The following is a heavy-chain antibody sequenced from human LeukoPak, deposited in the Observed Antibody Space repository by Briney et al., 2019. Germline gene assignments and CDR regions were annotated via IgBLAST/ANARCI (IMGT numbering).Heavy chain of an antibody. J-gene: IGHJ4*02. CDR2: INIEGSRT. Sequence: PGGSLRLSCAGSGFTLSNFWVHWVRQPPGKGLVWVSRINIEGSRTDYADSVRGRFTISRDNAKNTVYLQMNSLTAEDTAVYYCAREPGDSSGWSEWGQGTLVTVSS. D-gene: IGHD6-19*01. CDR1: GFTLSNFW. V-gene: IGHV3-74*01. CDR3: AREPGDSSGWSE.